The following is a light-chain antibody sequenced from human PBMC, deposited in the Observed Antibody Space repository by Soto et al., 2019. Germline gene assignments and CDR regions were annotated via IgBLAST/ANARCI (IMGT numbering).Light chain of an antibody. CDR2: EVT. V-gene: IGLV2-8*01. J-gene: IGLJ2*01. CDR3: SSYGGNNNLL. Sequence: QSALTQPPSASGSPGQSVAISCTGTSSDVGGYDYVSWYQQHPGKAPKLMIYEVTKRPSGVPDRFSGSKSGKTDSLTVSGLQAEDEADYYCSSYGGNNNLLFGGGTKVTVL. CDR1: SSDVGGYDY.